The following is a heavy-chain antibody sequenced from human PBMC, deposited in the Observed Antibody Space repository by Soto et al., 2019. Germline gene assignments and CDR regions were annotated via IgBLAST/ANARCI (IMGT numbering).Heavy chain of an antibody. CDR2: ISYSGTT. Sequence: QVQLQESGPGLVKPSQTLSLTCTVSGGSISSVGYFWTWLRQHPGQSLEWIGYISYSGTTHYNPSLKKRPTISVDTSKNQFSLKLNSVTAADTAVYYCATAGDYGDYYFHYWGQGTLVSVSS. J-gene: IGHJ4*02. D-gene: IGHD4-17*01. CDR3: ATAGDYGDYYFHY. CDR1: GGSISSVGYF. V-gene: IGHV4-31*03.